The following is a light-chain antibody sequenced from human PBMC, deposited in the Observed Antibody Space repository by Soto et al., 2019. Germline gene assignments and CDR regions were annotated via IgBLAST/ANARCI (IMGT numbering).Light chain of an antibody. V-gene: IGKV3-15*01. Sequence: EFVMRQSTATLSVSPGEGATLSCRAIQANGDTFPSYPPKPGQTPRPLIYDNSPRATGVPARFSGSRSGTEFTLPINLLQSEDVAVYYCPRYNNWPLTSAGRSRA. CDR2: DNS. J-gene: IGKJ4*01. CDR3: PRYNNWPLT. CDR1: QANGDT.